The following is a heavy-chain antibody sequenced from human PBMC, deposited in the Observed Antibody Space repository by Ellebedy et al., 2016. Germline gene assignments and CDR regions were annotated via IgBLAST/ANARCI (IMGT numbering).Heavy chain of an antibody. V-gene: IGHV3-33*08. Sequence: GGSLRLSCAASGFTFSSYGMHWVRQAPGKGLEWVAVIWYDGSNKYYADSVKGRFTISRDNAKNSLYLQMNSLRGEDTAGYYCARDWENSGSCDHWGQGTLVTVSS. CDR2: IWYDGSNK. CDR3: ARDWENSGSCDH. J-gene: IGHJ5*02. CDR1: GFTFSSYG. D-gene: IGHD1-26*01.